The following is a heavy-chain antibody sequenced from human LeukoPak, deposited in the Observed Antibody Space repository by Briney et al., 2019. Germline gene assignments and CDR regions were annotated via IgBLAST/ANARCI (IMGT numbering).Heavy chain of an antibody. J-gene: IGHJ4*02. CDR3: ASSPPTGITVSYFDY. Sequence: PGGSLRLSCAASGFTFSDYAMRWVRQAPGKGLEWLSEISGGGGGAYYADSVKGRFTISRDNSKNTLYLQMNSLRAEDTAVYYCASSPPTGITVSYFDYWGLGTLVTVSS. D-gene: IGHD4-17*01. V-gene: IGHV3-23*01. CDR2: ISGGGGGA. CDR1: GFTFSDYA.